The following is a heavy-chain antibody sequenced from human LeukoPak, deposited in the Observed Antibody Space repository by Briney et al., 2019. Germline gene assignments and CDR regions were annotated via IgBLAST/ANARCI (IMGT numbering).Heavy chain of an antibody. CDR3: ARHTRNGSYYPHDFDY. D-gene: IGHD1-26*01. V-gene: IGHV4-59*08. Sequence: SETLSLTCTVSGGSTSGYYWSWIRQPPGKGLEWIGDIYYSGSTNYNPSLTSRVTMSVDTSKNQFSLKLNSVTAADTAVYYCARHTRNGSYYPHDFDYWGQGTLVTVSS. CDR1: GGSTSGYY. CDR2: IYYSGST. J-gene: IGHJ4*02.